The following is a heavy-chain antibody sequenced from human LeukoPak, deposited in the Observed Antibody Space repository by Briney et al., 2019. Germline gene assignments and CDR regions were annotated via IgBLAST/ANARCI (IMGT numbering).Heavy chain of an antibody. CDR1: GYTFTGYY. J-gene: IGHJ4*02. D-gene: IGHD5-12*01. CDR3: ARDPSNSGYDYLYYFDY. CDR2: INPDNGGT. V-gene: IGHV1-2*02. Sequence: ASVKVSCEASGYTFTGYYMHWVRQAPGQGLEWMGWINPDNGGTNYAQKFQGRVTMTRDMSISTAYMELSRLRSDDTAVYCCARDPSNSGYDYLYYFDYWGQGTLVTVSS.